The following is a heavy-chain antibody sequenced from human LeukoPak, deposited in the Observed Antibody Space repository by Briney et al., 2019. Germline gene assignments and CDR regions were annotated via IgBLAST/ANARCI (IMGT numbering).Heavy chain of an antibody. D-gene: IGHD2-8*01. CDR1: GFTFSNSA. CDR2: ISYDGSSK. V-gene: IGHV3-30-3*02. CDR3: AEERDRDGYFRY. J-gene: IGHJ4*02. Sequence: GGSLSLSCAASGFTFSNSAMHWVRQAPGKGLEWLTFISYDGSSKYYADAAKGRFTISRDNSKNTLYLEMSSLGLQDTAVYYCAEERDRDGYFRYWGQGTLVTVSS.